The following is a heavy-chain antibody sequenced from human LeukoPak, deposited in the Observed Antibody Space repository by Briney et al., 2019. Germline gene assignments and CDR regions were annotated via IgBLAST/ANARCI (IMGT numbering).Heavy chain of an antibody. Sequence: GGSLRLSCAASGFTFSSYAMSWVRQAPGKGLEWVSAISGSGGSTYYADSVKGRFTISRDNSKNTLYLQINSLRAEDTAVYYCAKGGPGYCSSTSCYHYYYYGMDVWGKGTTVTVSS. CDR3: AKGGPGYCSSTSCYHYYYYGMDV. J-gene: IGHJ6*04. V-gene: IGHV3-23*01. CDR2: ISGSGGST. CDR1: GFTFSSYA. D-gene: IGHD2-2*01.